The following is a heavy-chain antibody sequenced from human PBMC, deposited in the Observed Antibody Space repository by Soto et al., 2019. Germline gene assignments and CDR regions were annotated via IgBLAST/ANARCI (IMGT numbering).Heavy chain of an antibody. CDR1: GFTFSSYW. J-gene: IGHJ5*02. Sequence: GGSLRLSCAASGFTFSSYWMHWVRQAPGKGLVWVSRINSDGSRTSYADSVKGRFTISRDNAKNTLYLQMNSLRAEDTAVYYCAREDIVVVPAATGFYNWFDPWGQGTLVTVSS. V-gene: IGHV3-74*01. CDR3: AREDIVVVPAATGFYNWFDP. CDR2: INSDGSRT. D-gene: IGHD2-2*01.